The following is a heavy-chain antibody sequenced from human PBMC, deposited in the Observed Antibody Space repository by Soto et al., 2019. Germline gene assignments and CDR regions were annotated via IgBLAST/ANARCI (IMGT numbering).Heavy chain of an antibody. Sequence: SETLSLTCTVSGGSISSYYWSWIRQPPGKGLEWIGYIYYSGSTNYNPSLKSRVTISVDTSKNQFSLKLSSVTAADTAVYYCARGDYDFWSVMWFDPWGQGTLVTVS. CDR1: GGSISSYY. D-gene: IGHD3-3*01. CDR3: ARGDYDFWSVMWFDP. J-gene: IGHJ5*02. CDR2: IYYSGST. V-gene: IGHV4-59*01.